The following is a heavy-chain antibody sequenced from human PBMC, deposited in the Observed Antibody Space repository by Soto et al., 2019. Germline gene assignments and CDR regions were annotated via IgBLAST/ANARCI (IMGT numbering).Heavy chain of an antibody. CDR2: IDPDGGST. Sequence: ASVKVSCKASGYSFTKYYVHWVRQAPGQGLEWMGIIDPDGGSTSYSWKFQGRLTMTRVTSTTTVYMEVSSLRSEDTAVYYCARARDPGVNLYYFGNWGKGPLVTVSS. J-gene: IGHJ4*02. CDR3: ARARDPGVNLYYFGN. CDR1: GYSFTKYY. D-gene: IGHD3-3*01. V-gene: IGHV1-46*01.